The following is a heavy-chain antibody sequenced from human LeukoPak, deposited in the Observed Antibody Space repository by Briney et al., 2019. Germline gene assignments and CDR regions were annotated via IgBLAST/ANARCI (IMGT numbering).Heavy chain of an antibody. Sequence: SETLSLTCAVSGGSISSGGYSWSLIRQPPGKGLEWIGYIYHSGSTYYNPSLKSRVTISVDRSKNQFSLKLSSVTAADTAVYYCAIGDYYYGMDVWGRGTTVTVSS. V-gene: IGHV4-30-2*01. CDR1: GGSISSGGYS. CDR2: IYHSGST. CDR3: AIGDYYYGMDV. J-gene: IGHJ6*02.